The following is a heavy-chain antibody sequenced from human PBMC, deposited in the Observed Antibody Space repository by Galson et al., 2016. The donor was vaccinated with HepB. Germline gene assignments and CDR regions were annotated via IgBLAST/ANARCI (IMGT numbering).Heavy chain of an antibody. V-gene: IGHV1-18*01. D-gene: IGHD3-16*02. CDR3: ARPGPDRADAFDF. CDR1: GYTFTNYG. CDR2: ICGYSGKI. J-gene: IGHJ3*01. Sequence: SVKVSCKASGYTFTNYGISWVRQAPGQGLEWMGWICGYSGKIDYAQKFQGRVTITIDTSTATAYMELGSLRFDDTAVYYCARPGPDRADAFDFWGQGAMVTVAA.